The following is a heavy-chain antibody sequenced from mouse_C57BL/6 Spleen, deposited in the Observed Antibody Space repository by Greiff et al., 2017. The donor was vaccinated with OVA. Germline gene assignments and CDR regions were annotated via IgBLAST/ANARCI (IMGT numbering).Heavy chain of an antibody. Sequence: QVQLQQSGAELVRPGTSVKMSCKASGYTFTNYWIGWAKQRPGHGLEWIGDIYPGGGYTNYNEKFKGKATLTADKSSSTAYMQFSSLTSEDSAIYYCARFYYGSRYYFDYWGQGTTLTVSS. J-gene: IGHJ2*01. CDR1: GYTFTNYW. CDR3: ARFYYGSRYYFDY. D-gene: IGHD1-1*01. V-gene: IGHV1-63*01. CDR2: IYPGGGYT.